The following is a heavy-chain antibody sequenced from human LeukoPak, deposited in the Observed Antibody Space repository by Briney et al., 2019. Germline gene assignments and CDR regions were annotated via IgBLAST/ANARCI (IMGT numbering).Heavy chain of an antibody. CDR3: ARTGTYCSGGSCYWGYYYYGMDV. V-gene: IGHV1-69*04. Sequence: AASVKVSCKASGGTFSSYAISGVRQAPGQGLEWMGRIIPIFGIANYAQKFQGRVTITADKSTSTAYMELSSLRSEDTAVYYCARTGTYCSGGSCYWGYYYYGMDVWGQGTTVTVSS. CDR1: GGTFSSYA. J-gene: IGHJ6*02. D-gene: IGHD2-15*01. CDR2: IIPIFGIA.